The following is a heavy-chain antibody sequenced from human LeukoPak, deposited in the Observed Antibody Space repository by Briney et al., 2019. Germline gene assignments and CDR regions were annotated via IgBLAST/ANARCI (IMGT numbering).Heavy chain of an antibody. CDR1: GGSISSDY. Sequence: PSETLSLTCTVSGGSISSDYWSWIRQPPGKGLEWIGRIYTSGSTKNNPSLKSRVSMSVDTSKNQFSLKLSSVTAADTAVYYCAREVGATYFDYWGQGTLVTVSS. CDR3: AREVGATYFDY. CDR2: IYTSGST. D-gene: IGHD1-26*01. J-gene: IGHJ4*02. V-gene: IGHV4-4*07.